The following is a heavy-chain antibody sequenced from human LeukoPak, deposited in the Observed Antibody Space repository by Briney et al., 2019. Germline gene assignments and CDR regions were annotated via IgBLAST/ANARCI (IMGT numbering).Heavy chain of an antibody. D-gene: IGHD3-9*01. Sequence: GGSLRLSCAASRFTLSRYSMNWVRQAPGRGLGWVSYIIRRSSTIYYADSVTGQFSISRDNAKNSLYLQMNSLRAEDTAVYYCARDSRYDILTGPLYWGQGTLVTVSS. CDR2: IIRRSSTI. V-gene: IGHV3-48*04. CDR1: RFTLSRYS. CDR3: ARDSRYDILTGPLY. J-gene: IGHJ4*02.